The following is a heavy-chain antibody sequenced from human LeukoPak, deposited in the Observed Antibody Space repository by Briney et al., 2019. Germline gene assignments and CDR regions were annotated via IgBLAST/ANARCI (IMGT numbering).Heavy chain of an antibody. CDR1: GFTVSSNY. V-gene: IGHV3-66*01. J-gene: IGHJ4*02. D-gene: IGHD6-19*01. CDR3: ARDGGSSGWYCDY. Sequence: GGSLRLSCAASGFTVSSNYMSWVRQAPGKGLEWVSVIYSGGSTYYADSVKGRFTISRDNSKNTLYLQMNSLRAEDTAVYYCARDGGSSGWYCDYRGQGTLVTVSS. CDR2: IYSGGST.